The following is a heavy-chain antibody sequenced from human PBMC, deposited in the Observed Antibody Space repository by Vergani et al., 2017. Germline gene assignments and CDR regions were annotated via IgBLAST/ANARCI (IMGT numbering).Heavy chain of an antibody. Sequence: QVQLQESGPGVVKPSQTLSLTCAVSGGSISSGDHCWTWIRQRPGKGLEWIGEICHTEDTKYSPSLKSRVTVSVDVSRNLFSLRLNSVTAADTAVYYCATIGYRRWGYYFDYWGQGILVTVSS. CDR3: ATIGYRRWGYYFDY. CDR2: ICHTEDT. CDR1: GGSISSGDHC. D-gene: IGHD2-2*02. J-gene: IGHJ4*02. V-gene: IGHV4-31*11.